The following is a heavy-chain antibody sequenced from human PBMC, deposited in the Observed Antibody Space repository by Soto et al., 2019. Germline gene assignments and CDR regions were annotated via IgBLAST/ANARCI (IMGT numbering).Heavy chain of an antibody. D-gene: IGHD6-19*01. CDR1: GGSFSNTIYY. Sequence: DTLSLTCSVSGGSFSNTIYYWAWVRQPPGKGLEWIGSIYYNGNAFYNPSLKSRVTISVDSSKSQFSLKVTSVTAADTAVYYCARHMRAVASPLGYWGQGALVTLS. CDR3: ARHMRAVASPLGY. CDR2: IYYNGNA. J-gene: IGHJ4*02. V-gene: IGHV4-39*01.